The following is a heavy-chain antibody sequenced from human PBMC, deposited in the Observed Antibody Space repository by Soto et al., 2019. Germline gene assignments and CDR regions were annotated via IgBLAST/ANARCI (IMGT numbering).Heavy chain of an antibody. CDR3: VRELDGYGRCDY. CDR2: IKQDGREK. CDR1: PYMFRKYW. D-gene: IGHD1-1*01. V-gene: IGHV3-7*01. Sequence: RVSCSASPYMFRKYWMAWIRHDPEKGLEWVDTIKQDGREKKYLASVQGRVTSWRDDAGGSMSQQMSSLRREDTAVYVGVRELDGYGRCDYRGLGTPGTVSS. J-gene: IGHJ4*02.